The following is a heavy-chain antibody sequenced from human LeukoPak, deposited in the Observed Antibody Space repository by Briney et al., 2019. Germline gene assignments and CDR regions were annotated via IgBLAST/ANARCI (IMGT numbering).Heavy chain of an antibody. D-gene: IGHD6-19*01. CDR3: AKDHPPPQWGLVQVGY. J-gene: IGHJ4*02. V-gene: IGHV3-23*01. Sequence: PGGSLRLSCAASGFTFSSYARSWVRQAPGKGLEWVSAISGSGGSTYYADSVKGRFTISRDNSKNTLYLQMNSLRAEDTAVYYCAKDHPPPQWGLVQVGYWGQGTLVTVSS. CDR1: GFTFSSYA. CDR2: ISGSGGST.